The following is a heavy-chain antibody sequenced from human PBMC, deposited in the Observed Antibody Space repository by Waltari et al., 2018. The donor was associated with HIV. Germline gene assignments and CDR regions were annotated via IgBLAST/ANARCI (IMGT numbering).Heavy chain of an antibody. V-gene: IGHV3-74*01. CDR3: AKGGTSGYTFGFGR. CDR1: GFTFSSYW. Sequence: EVQLVESGGGLVQPGGSLRLSCAASGFTFSSYWMHWVRQAPGKGLVWVAGMNSDGIITSHADSVKGRFTISRDNARNTLYLQMNSLGAEDTAMYYCAKGGTSGYTFGFGRWGQGTLVTVSS. D-gene: IGHD5-18*01. CDR2: MNSDGIIT. J-gene: IGHJ1*01.